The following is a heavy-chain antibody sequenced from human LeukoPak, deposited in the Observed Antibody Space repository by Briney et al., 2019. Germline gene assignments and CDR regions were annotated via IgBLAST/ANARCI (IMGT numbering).Heavy chain of an antibody. CDR3: ARPLRYSSSNDAFDI. D-gene: IGHD6-13*01. CDR2: IYPGDSDT. CDR1: GYSLTSYW. J-gene: IGHJ3*02. Sequence: GESLKISCKGSGYSLTSYWIGWVRQMPGKGLEWMGIIYPGDSDTRYSPSFQGQVTISADKSISTAYLQWSSLKASDTAMYYCARPLRYSSSNDAFDIWGQGTMVTVSS. V-gene: IGHV5-51*01.